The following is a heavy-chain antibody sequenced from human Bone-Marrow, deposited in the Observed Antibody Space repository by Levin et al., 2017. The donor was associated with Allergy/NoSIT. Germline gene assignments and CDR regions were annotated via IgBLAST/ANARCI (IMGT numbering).Heavy chain of an antibody. D-gene: IGHD3-3*01. J-gene: IGHJ6*03. Sequence: GGSLRLSCAASGFTFSSYSMNWVRQAPGKGLEWVSSISSSSSYIYYADSVKGRFTISRDNAKNSLYLQMNSLRAEDTAVYYCARDPLRRDFWSGYPYYYYDYMDGWGKGTTVTVSS. CDR2: ISSSSSYI. CDR1: GFTFSSYS. V-gene: IGHV3-21*01. CDR3: ARDPLRRDFWSGYPYYYYDYMDG.